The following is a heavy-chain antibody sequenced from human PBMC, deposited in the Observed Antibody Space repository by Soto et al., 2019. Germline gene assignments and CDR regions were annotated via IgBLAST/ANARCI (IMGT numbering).Heavy chain of an antibody. V-gene: IGHV3-23*01. J-gene: IGHJ4*02. CDR2: LSGGGSTT. D-gene: IGHD3-9*01. Sequence: EVKLLESGGGFVQPGESLRLSCAASGFTFSLSAMSWVRQAPGRGLDWVSSLSGGGSTTDYADSVKGRFTISRDNSKNTVHLQMNSLRAEDTAVYYCAKGPEYDILTGCDYWGQGALVTVSS. CDR3: AKGPEYDILTGCDY. CDR1: GFTFSLSA.